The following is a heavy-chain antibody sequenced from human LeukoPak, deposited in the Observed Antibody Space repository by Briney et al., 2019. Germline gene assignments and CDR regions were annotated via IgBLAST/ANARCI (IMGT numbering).Heavy chain of an antibody. CDR2: IIPIFGTA. Sequence: GASVKVSCKASGGTFSSYAISWVRQAPGQGLEWMGGIIPIFGTANYAQKFQGRVTITADESTSTAYMEPSSLRSEDTAVYYCARDHDILTGWVYWGQGTLVTVSS. V-gene: IGHV1-69*13. J-gene: IGHJ4*02. D-gene: IGHD3-9*01. CDR1: GGTFSSYA. CDR3: ARDHDILTGWVY.